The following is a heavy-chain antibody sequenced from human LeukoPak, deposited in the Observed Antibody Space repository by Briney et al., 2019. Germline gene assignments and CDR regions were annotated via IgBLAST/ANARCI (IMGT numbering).Heavy chain of an antibody. D-gene: IGHD6-13*01. J-gene: IGHJ4*02. V-gene: IGHV3-30*18. Sequence: GGSLRLSCAASGLTFSNHGMHWVRQAPGKGLEWVAMITSDGNNKYYADSVKDRFTIPRDDSKNTLYLQMNSLRDEDTAVYYCAKEVSSSWSYWGQGTPVTVSS. CDR2: ITSDGNNK. CDR3: AKEVSSSWSY. CDR1: GLTFSNHG.